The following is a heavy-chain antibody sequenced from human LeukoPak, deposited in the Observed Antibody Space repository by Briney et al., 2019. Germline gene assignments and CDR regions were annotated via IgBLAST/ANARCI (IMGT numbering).Heavy chain of an antibody. CDR2: ISYDGSNK. J-gene: IGHJ6*02. CDR3: AKVAVPLVLRPNDYGMDV. V-gene: IGHV3-30*18. D-gene: IGHD1-1*01. CDR1: GFTFSSYG. Sequence: EAGGSLRLSCAASGFTFSSYGMHWVRQAPGKGLEWVAVISYDGSNKYYADSVKGRFTISRDNSKNTLYLQMNSLRVEDTAVYYCAKVAVPLVLRPNDYGMDVWGQGTTVTVSS.